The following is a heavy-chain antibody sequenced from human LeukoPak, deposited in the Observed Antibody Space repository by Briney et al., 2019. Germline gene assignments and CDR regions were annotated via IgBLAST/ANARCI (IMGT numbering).Heavy chain of an antibody. D-gene: IGHD5-24*01. CDR3: ARHSAYKHFDY. CDR1: GVSISTYY. CDR2: IHYSGST. Sequence: SETLSLTCTVSGVSISTYYWSWIRQPPGKGLEWIGYIHYSGSTNYNPSLKSRVTILVDTSNNQFSLKLSSVTAADTAVYYCARHSAYKHFDYWGQGTLVTVSS. V-gene: IGHV4-59*08. J-gene: IGHJ4*02.